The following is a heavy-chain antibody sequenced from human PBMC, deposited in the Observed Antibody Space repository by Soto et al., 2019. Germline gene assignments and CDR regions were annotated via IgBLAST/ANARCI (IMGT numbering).Heavy chain of an antibody. Sequence: QIHLIQYGAEVKKPGASVRVSCKASGYSFTGYYIHWVRQAPGQGLEWMGWINPNSGGANYAQKFQGSVTMTRDTSTTTAYMELSRLRSNDTAVFYCARSSALTISGVGGMDVWGQGATVTVSS. CDR3: ARSSALTISGVGGMDV. V-gene: IGHV1-2*02. D-gene: IGHD3-3*01. CDR1: GYSFTGYY. CDR2: INPNSGGA. J-gene: IGHJ6*02.